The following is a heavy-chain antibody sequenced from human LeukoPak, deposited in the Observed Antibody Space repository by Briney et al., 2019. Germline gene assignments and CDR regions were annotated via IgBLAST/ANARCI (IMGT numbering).Heavy chain of an antibody. D-gene: IGHD2-21*02. CDR1: GFTLADYG. CDR3: AREVPLVYCGGDCYRGYFDL. Sequence: GGSLRLFCVGSGFTLADYGMTWVRQAPGKGLEWVSGISWDGGKTGYADSVKGRFSISRDNAKNSLYLQMNGLRAEDTALYYCAREVPLVYCGGDCYRGYFDLWGRGTLVTVSS. J-gene: IGHJ2*01. CDR2: ISWDGGKT. V-gene: IGHV3-20*04.